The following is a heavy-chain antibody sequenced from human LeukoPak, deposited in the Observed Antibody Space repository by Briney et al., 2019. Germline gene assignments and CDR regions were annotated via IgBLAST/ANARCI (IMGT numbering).Heavy chain of an antibody. V-gene: IGHV1-69*13. CDR3: AKDPKSVVTAILFDY. J-gene: IGHJ4*02. Sequence: ASVKVSCKASGGTFSSYAISWVRQAPGQGLEWMGGIIPIFGTANYAQKFQGRVTITADESTSPAYMELSSLRSEDTAVYYCAKDPKSVVTAILFDYWGQGTLVTVSS. CDR2: IIPIFGTA. CDR1: GGTFSSYA. D-gene: IGHD2-21*02.